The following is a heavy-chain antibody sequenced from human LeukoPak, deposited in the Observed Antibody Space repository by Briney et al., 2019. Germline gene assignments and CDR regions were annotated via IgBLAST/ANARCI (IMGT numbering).Heavy chain of an antibody. J-gene: IGHJ4*02. CDR2: ISSSGSTI. CDR1: GFTFSSYE. CDR3: ARDRGYSYGYDY. Sequence: PGGSLRLSCAASGFTFSSYEMNWVRQAPGKGLEWVSYISSSGSTIYYADSVKGRLTISRDNAKNSLYLQMNSLRAEDTALYYCARDRGYSYGYDYWGQGTLVTVSS. V-gene: IGHV3-48*03. D-gene: IGHD5-18*01.